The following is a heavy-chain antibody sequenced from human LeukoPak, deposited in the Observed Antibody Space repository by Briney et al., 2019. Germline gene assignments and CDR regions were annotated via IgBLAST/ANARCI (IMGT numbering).Heavy chain of an antibody. J-gene: IGHJ4*02. CDR1: GYTFTGYY. Sequence: ASVNVSCKASGYTFTGYYMHWVRQAPGQGLEWMGWINPNSGGTNYAQKFQGWVTMTRDTSISTAYMELSRLRSDDTAVYYCARARPGIAVAGTPYYFDYWGQGTLVTVSS. CDR3: ARARPGIAVAGTPYYFDY. D-gene: IGHD6-19*01. V-gene: IGHV1-2*04. CDR2: INPNSGGT.